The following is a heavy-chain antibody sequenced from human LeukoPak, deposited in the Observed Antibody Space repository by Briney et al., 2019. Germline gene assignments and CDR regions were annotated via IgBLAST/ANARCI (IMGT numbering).Heavy chain of an antibody. V-gene: IGHV1-69*13. J-gene: IGHJ4*02. CDR1: GGTFSNYA. CDR3: ARDPRTSGYSYGLGY. CDR2: IIPSFGTA. Sequence: ASVKVSCKASGGTFSNYAISWVRQAPGQGLDWMGGIIPSFGTANYSQKFQGRVTITADESTSTAYMELSSLRSEDKAIYYCARDPRTSGYSYGLGYWGQGTLVTVSS. D-gene: IGHD5-18*01.